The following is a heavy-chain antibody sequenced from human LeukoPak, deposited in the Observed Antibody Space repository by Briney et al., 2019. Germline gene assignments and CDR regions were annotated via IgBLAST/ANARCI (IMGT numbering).Heavy chain of an antibody. CDR3: AREALIGMIRSEHGLDV. V-gene: IGHV4-61*01. Sequence: SETLSLTCTVSGGSVTGGTYYWSWIRQPPGKGLEWIGYFYYSGSTNFNPSLKSRVTISVDTSKNQFSLKLSSVTAADTAVYYCAREALIGMIRSEHGLDVWGQGTTVTVSS. CDR2: FYYSGST. D-gene: IGHD3-22*01. CDR1: GGSVTGGTYY. J-gene: IGHJ6*02.